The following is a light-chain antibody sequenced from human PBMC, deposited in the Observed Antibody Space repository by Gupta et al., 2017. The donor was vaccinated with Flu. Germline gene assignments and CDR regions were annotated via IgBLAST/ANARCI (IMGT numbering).Light chain of an antibody. Sequence: EIVLTQSPGTLSLSPGERATLSCRASQSVSRSYLAWYQQKPGQAPRPLIYGASSRAIGIPDRFSGSGSGTDFTLTISRLEPEDFAVYYCQQYGSSLFTFGPGTKVNIQ. CDR1: QSVSRSY. V-gene: IGKV3-20*01. J-gene: IGKJ3*01. CDR3: QQYGSSLFT. CDR2: GAS.